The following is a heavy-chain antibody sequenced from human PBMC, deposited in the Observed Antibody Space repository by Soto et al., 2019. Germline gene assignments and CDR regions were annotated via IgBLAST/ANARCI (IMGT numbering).Heavy chain of an antibody. J-gene: IGHJ4*02. V-gene: IGHV4-59*01. CDR3: ARGSSLAPSYFDY. CDR1: GGSISSYY. Sequence: PSETLSLTCTVSGGSISSYYWSWIRQPPGKGLEWIVYIYYSGSTNYNPSLKSRVTISVDTSKNQFSLKLSSVTAADTAVYYCARGSSLAPSYFDYWGQGTLVTVSS. CDR2: IYYSGST. D-gene: IGHD3-10*01.